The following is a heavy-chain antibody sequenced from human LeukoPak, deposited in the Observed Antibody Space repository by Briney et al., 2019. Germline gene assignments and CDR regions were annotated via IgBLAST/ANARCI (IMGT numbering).Heavy chain of an antibody. CDR2: IYYSGST. V-gene: IGHV4-39*07. CDR3: ARGRSIITIFRNWFDP. D-gene: IGHD3-3*01. J-gene: IGHJ5*02. Sequence: SETLSLTCTVSGGSISSSYYYWGWIRQPPGKGLEWIGSIYYSGSTYYNPSLKSRVTISVDTSKNQFSLKLSSVTAADTAVYYCARGRSIITIFRNWFDPWGQGTLVTVSS. CDR1: GGSISSSYYY.